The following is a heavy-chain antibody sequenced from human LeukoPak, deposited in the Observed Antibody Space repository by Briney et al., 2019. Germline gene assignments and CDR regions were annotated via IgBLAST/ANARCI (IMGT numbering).Heavy chain of an antibody. CDR1: GFTFDNYG. CDR2: INWNGGST. D-gene: IGHD6-19*01. CDR3: AKDPTPGIAVDDKVGY. Sequence: GGSLRLSCAASGFTFDNYGMSWVRQAPGKGLEWVSSINWNGGSTAYVDSVKGRFTISRDNAKNSLYLQMNSLRSEDTAIYYCAKDPTPGIAVDDKVGYWGQGTLVTVSS. J-gene: IGHJ4*02. V-gene: IGHV3-20*04.